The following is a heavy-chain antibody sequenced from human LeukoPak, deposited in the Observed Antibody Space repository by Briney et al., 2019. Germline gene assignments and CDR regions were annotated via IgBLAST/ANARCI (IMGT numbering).Heavy chain of an antibody. CDR2: INPSGGST. CDR3: AREGGVDSSGYYLSY. J-gene: IGHJ4*02. CDR1: GYTFTSYY. D-gene: IGHD3-22*01. Sequence: GASVKVSCKASGYTFTSYYMRWVRQAPGQGLEWMGIINPSGGSTSYAQKFQGRVTMTRDTSTSTVYMELSSLRSEDTAVYYCAREGGVDSSGYYLSYWGQGTLVTVSS. V-gene: IGHV1-46*01.